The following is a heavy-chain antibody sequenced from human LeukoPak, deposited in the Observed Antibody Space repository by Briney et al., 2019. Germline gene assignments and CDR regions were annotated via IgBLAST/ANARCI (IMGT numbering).Heavy chain of an antibody. CDR2: IRYDGSTQ. V-gene: IGHV3-30*02. Sequence: GGSLRLSCAASGLTFSSYGMHWVRQAPGKGLEWVAYIRYDGSTQYYADSVKGRFTISRDNSKNTMYLQMNSLRAEDTAVYYCAKDLIGWSFDYWGQGTLVTVSS. CDR1: GLTFSSYG. J-gene: IGHJ4*02. D-gene: IGHD2-15*01. CDR3: AKDLIGWSFDY.